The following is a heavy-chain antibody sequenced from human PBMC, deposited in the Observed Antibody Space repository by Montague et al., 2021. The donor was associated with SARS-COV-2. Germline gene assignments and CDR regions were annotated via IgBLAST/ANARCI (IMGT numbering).Heavy chain of an antibody. CDR3: ARVGRQQLVRLSGMDV. D-gene: IGHD6-13*01. J-gene: IGHJ6*02. Sequence: SETLSLTCTASGGSISSSSYYWGWIRQPPGKGLEWIGSIYYSGSTYYNPSLKSRVTISVDTSKNQSSLKLSSVTAADTAVYYCARVGRQQLVRLSGMDVWGQGTTVTVSS. V-gene: IGHV4-39*07. CDR1: GGSISSSSYY. CDR2: IYYSGST.